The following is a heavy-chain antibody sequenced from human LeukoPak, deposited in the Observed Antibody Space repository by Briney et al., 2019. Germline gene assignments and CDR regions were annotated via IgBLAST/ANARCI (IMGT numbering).Heavy chain of an antibody. CDR1: GYTFTGYY. V-gene: IGHV1-2*02. J-gene: IGHJ4*02. D-gene: IGHD1-1*01. CDR2: INPNSGGT. CDR3: ARDNDHGTFQAENY. Sequence: ASVKVSCKASGYTFTGYYIHWVRQAPGQGLEWMGWINPNSGGTNYAQKFQGRVTVTTDTSTSTAYMELRGLRSDDTAVYYCARDNDHGTFQAENYWGPGTLVTVSS.